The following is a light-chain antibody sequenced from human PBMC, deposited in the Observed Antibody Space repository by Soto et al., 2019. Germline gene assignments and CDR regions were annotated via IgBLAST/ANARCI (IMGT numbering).Light chain of an antibody. CDR2: GAS. CDR3: QQYGSSPYT. Sequence: EIVLTQSPGTLSLSPGERATLSCRASQSVSSSYLAWNQQKPGQAPRLLIYGASIRATGIPDRFSGSGSGTDFTLTISRLEPEDFAVYYCQQYGSSPYTFGQGTKVDIK. J-gene: IGKJ2*01. V-gene: IGKV3-20*01. CDR1: QSVSSSY.